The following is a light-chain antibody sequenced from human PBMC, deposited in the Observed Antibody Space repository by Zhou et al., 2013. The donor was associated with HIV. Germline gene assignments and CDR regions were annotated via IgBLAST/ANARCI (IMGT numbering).Light chain of an antibody. CDR2: GAS. CDR3: QNYNGAPRT. V-gene: IGKV1-NL1*01. J-gene: IGKJ1*01. Sequence: DIQMTQSPSSLSASVGDTVTITCRASQVITNSLAWYQQKPGKAPKLLLYGASKLESGVPSRFSGSGSGADYTLTINSLQPEDFATYYCQNYNGAPRTFGQGTKVEIK. CDR1: QVITNS.